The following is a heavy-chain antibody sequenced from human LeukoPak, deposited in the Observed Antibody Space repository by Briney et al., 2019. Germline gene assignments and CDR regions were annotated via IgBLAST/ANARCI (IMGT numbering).Heavy chain of an antibody. J-gene: IGHJ4*02. CDR3: ARDRGSGSYYPS. V-gene: IGHV4-34*01. CDR1: GGSFSGYY. CDR2: INHSGST. D-gene: IGHD3-10*01. Sequence: PSETLSLTCAVYGGSFSGYYWSWIRQPPGKGLEWIGEINHSGSTNYNPSLKSRVTISVDTSKNQFSLRLSSVTAADTAVYYCARDRGSGSYYPSWGQGTLVTVSS.